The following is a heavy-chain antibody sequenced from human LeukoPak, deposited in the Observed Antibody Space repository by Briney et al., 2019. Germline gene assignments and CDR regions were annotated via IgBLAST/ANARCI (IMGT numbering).Heavy chain of an antibody. V-gene: IGHV1-69*04. J-gene: IGHJ6*02. CDR2: IIPILGIA. CDR1: GGTFSSYA. CDR3: ASPTHDFWGEPYYYYGMDV. Sequence: ASVKVSCKASGGTFSSYAISWVRQAPGQGLEWMGRIIPILGIANYAQKFQGRVTITADKSTSTACMELSSLRSEDTAVYYCASPTHDFWGEPYYYYGMDVWGQGTTVTVSS. D-gene: IGHD3-3*01.